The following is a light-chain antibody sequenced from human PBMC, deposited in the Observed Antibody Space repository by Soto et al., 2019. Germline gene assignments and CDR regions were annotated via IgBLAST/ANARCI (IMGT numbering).Light chain of an antibody. CDR2: AAS. J-gene: IGKJ1*01. CDR3: QQYGSSPTT. CDR1: QSIRSY. Sequence: DIQMTQSPSSLSASVGDTVIITCRASQSIRSYLNWYQQKPGKAPKLLIYAASTLQSGVPSRFSGSASGTDFTLTISSLQPEDFAVYYCQQYGSSPTTFGQGTKVDIK. V-gene: IGKV1-39*01.